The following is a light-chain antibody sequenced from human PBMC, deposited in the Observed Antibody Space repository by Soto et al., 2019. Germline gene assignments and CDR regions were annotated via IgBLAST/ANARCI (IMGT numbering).Light chain of an antibody. J-gene: IGKJ1*01. CDR2: KAS. CDR1: QSISTW. V-gene: IGKV1-5*03. CDR3: QQYKSYSQT. Sequence: DIQMTQSPSTLSASVGDRVTITCRASQSISTWVAWYQQKPGKAPKVLIYKASSLETGVPSRFSGSGSGTEFTLTISSLQPDDFATYYCQQYKSYSQTFGQGTKVEIK.